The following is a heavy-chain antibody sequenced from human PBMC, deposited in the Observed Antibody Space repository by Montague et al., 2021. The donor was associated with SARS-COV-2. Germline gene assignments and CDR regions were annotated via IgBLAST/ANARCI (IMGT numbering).Heavy chain of an antibody. J-gene: IGHJ6*02. V-gene: IGHV4-39*02. Sequence: SETLSFTCTVSGGSISSSSYYWGWIRQPPGKGLEWIGSIYYSGSTYYNPSLKSRVTISVDTSKNQFSLKLSSVTAADTAVYYRARDDYTPGDYYYYYGMDVWGQGTTVTVSS. CDR1: GGSISSSSYY. CDR3: ARDDYTPGDYYYYYGMDV. CDR2: IYYSGST. D-gene: IGHD4-11*01.